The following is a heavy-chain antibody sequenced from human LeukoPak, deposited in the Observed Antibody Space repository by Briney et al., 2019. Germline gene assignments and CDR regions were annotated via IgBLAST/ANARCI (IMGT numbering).Heavy chain of an antibody. CDR3: ARSDPAKLQFDY. CDR2: INPSGGST. J-gene: IGHJ4*02. Sequence: ASVKVSCKASVYTFTSYYMHWVRQAPGQGLEWMGIINPSGGSTSYAQKFQGRVTMTRDTSTSTVYMELSSLRSEDTAVYYCARSDPAKLQFDYWGQGTLVTVSS. V-gene: IGHV1-46*03. D-gene: IGHD1-7*01. CDR1: VYTFTSYY.